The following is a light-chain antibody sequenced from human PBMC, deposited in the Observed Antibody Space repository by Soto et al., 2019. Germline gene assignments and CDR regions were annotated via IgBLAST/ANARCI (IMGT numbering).Light chain of an antibody. CDR3: QQRSNWPSIT. Sequence: EIVLTQSPATLSLSPVERATLSCRASQSVSSYLAWYQQKPGQAPRLLIYDASNRATGIPARFGGSGSGTDFTLTISSLEPEDFAVYYCQQRSNWPSITFGQGTRLEIK. J-gene: IGKJ5*01. CDR2: DAS. CDR1: QSVSSY. V-gene: IGKV3-11*01.